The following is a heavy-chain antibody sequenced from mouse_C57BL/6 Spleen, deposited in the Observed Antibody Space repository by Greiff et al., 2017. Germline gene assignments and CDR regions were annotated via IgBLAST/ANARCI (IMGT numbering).Heavy chain of an antibody. D-gene: IGHD4-1*01. CDR2: IYPGSGNT. J-gene: IGHJ3*01. Sequence: VQLQQSGPELVKPGASVKISCQASGYTFTDYYINWVKQRPGQGLELIGWIYPGSGNTKYNEKFKGMAKLTGDTSSSTAYMQLSSLTSEDSAVYFCARTTGTWCADWGQGTLVTVSA. CDR3: ARTTGTWCAD. CDR1: GYTFTDYY. V-gene: IGHV1-84*01.